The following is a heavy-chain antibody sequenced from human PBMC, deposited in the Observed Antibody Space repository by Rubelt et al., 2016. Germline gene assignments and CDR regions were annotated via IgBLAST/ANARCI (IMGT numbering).Heavy chain of an antibody. V-gene: IGHV4-28*03. D-gene: IGHD3-3*01. J-gene: IGHJ4*02. Sequence: GSTYYNPSLKSRVTMSVDTSKNQFSLKLSSVTAVDTAVYYCARVGVTIFGVVDYWGQGTLVTVSS. CDR3: ARVGVTIFGVVDY. CDR2: GST.